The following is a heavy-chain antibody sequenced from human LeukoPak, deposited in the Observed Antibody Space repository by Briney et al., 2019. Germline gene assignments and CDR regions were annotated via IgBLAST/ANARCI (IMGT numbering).Heavy chain of an antibody. CDR2: IYHTGST. D-gene: IGHD4-17*01. Sequence: SETLSLTCIVSGYSISSGYYWGWIRQPPGKGLEWIGYIYHTGSTSYNPSLKGRVTISVDTSKNQFSLKLSSVTAADTAVYYCARGLNRNDYGDYGYWGQGTLVTVSS. V-gene: IGHV4-38-2*02. CDR1: GYSISSGYY. J-gene: IGHJ4*02. CDR3: ARGLNRNDYGDYGY.